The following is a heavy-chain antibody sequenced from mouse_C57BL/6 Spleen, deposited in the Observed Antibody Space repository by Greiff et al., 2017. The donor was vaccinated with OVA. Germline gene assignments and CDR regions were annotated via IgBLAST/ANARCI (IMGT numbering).Heavy chain of an antibody. CDR2: IDPSDSYT. J-gene: IGHJ2*01. D-gene: IGHD2-3*01. CDR1: GYTFTSYW. CDR3: ARTYDGYYLYFDY. Sequence: QVQLQQPGAELVKPGASVKLSCKASGYTFTSYWMQWVKQRPGPGLEWIGEIDPSDSYTNYNQKFKGKATLTVDTSSSTAYMQLSSLTSEDSAVYYCARTYDGYYLYFDYWGQGTTLTVSS. V-gene: IGHV1-50*01.